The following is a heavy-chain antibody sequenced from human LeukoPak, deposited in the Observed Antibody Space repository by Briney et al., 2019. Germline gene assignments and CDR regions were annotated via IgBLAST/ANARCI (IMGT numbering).Heavy chain of an antibody. CDR2: IYYSGST. J-gene: IGHJ4*02. Sequence: PSETLSLTCTVSGGSISSGGYYWSWIRQHPGKGLEWIGYIYYSGSTYYNPSLKSRVTISVDTSKNQFSLKLSSVTAADTAVYYCARGQQQLLYRHFDYWGQGTLVTVS. CDR3: ARGQQQLLYRHFDY. D-gene: IGHD2-2*02. V-gene: IGHV4-31*03. CDR1: GGSISSGGYY.